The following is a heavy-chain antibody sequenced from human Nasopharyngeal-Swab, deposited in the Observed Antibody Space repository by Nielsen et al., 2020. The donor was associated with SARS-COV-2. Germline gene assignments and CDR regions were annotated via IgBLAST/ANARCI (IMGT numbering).Heavy chain of an antibody. V-gene: IGHV3-30*03. CDR1: GFTFSSYG. D-gene: IGHD2-2*01. Sequence: GESLKISCAAPGFTFSSYGMHWVRQAPGKGLEWVAVISYDGSNKYYADSVKGRFTISRDNSKNTLYLQMNSLRAEDTAVYYCALLGVVPAATLDYWGQGTLVTVSS. J-gene: IGHJ4*02. CDR3: ALLGVVPAATLDY. CDR2: ISYDGSNK.